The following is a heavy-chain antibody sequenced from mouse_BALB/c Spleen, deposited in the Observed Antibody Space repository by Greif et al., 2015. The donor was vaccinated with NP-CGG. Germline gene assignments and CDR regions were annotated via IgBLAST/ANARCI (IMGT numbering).Heavy chain of an antibody. CDR2: IWTGGGT. CDR1: GFSLTSYD. V-gene: IGHV2-9-2*01. D-gene: IGHD2-1*01. J-gene: IGHJ4*01. CDR3: VRDTGNYLPYYAMDY. Sequence: VQLQQSGPGLVSPSQSLSITCTVSGFSLTSYDISWIRQPPGKGLEWLGVIWTGGGTNYNSAFMSRLSISKDNSKSXVFLKMNSLQTDDTAIYYCVRDTGNYLPYYAMDYWGQGTSVTVSS.